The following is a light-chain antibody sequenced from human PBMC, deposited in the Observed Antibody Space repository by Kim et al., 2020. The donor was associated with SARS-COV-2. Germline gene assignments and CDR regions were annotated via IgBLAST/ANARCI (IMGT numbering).Light chain of an antibody. CDR1: QGISSA. CDR2: DAS. CDR3: QQFNNYFLT. V-gene: IGKV1D-13*01. J-gene: IGKJ4*01. Sequence: AIQLTQSPSSLSASVGDRVTITCRASQGISSALAWYQQRPGKAPKLLIYDASSLKSGVPSRFSGSGSGTDFTLTISSLQPEDFATYYCQQFNNYFLTFGGGTKLEI.